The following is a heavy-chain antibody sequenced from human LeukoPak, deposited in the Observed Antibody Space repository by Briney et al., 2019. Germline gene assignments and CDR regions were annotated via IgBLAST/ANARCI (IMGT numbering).Heavy chain of an antibody. D-gene: IGHD6-6*01. CDR3: ARDSSSSGYYYYGMDV. CDR2: IIPTFGTA. CDR1: GGTFSSYA. V-gene: IGHV1-69*13. Sequence: GASVKVSCKASGGTFSSYAISWVRQAPGQGLEWMGGIIPTFGTANYAQKFQGGVTITADESTSTAYMELSSLRSEDTAVYYCARDSSSSGYYYYGMDVWGQGTTVTVSS. J-gene: IGHJ6*02.